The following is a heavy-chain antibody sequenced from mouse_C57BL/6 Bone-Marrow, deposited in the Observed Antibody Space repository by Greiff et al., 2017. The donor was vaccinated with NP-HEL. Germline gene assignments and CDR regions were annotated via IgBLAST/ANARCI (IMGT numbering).Heavy chain of an antibody. D-gene: IGHD4-1*01. CDR2: IRNKANGYTT. Sequence: EVMLVESGGGLVQPGGSLSLSCAASGFTFTDYYMSWVRQPPGKALEWLGFIRNKANGYTTEYSASVKGRFTISRDHSQSILYLQMNALRAEDSATYYCARYLTGTPAFAYWGQGTLVTVSA. J-gene: IGHJ3*01. CDR3: ARYLTGTPAFAY. CDR1: GFTFTDYY. V-gene: IGHV7-3*01.